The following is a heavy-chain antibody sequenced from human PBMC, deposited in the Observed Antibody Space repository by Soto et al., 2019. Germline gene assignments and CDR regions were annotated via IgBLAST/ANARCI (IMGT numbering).Heavy chain of an antibody. CDR3: ARDGSGGSGRLYDLDY. D-gene: IGHD3-10*01. J-gene: IGHJ4*02. Sequence: QVQLVQSGAEVKKPGSSVKVSCKASGGTFSSYAISWVRQAPGQGLEWMGGIIPIFGTANYAQKFQGRVTITADESTSTAYMELRSLRSEDTAVYYCARDGSGGSGRLYDLDYWGQGTLVTVSS. CDR1: GGTFSSYA. V-gene: IGHV1-69*01. CDR2: IIPIFGTA.